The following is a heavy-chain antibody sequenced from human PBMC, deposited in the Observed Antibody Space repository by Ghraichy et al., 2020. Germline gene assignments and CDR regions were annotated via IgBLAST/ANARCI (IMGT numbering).Heavy chain of an antibody. CDR1: GFTFSSYA. V-gene: IGHV3-23*01. CDR2: ISGSGGST. CDR3: ANTVTYYYDSSGLLWND. D-gene: IGHD3-22*01. Sequence: GGSLRLSCAASGFTFSSYAMSWVRQAPGKGLEWVSAISGSGGSTYYADSVKGRFTISRDNSKNTLYLQMNSLRAEDTAVYYCANTVTYYYDSSGLLWNDWGQGTLVTVSS. J-gene: IGHJ4*02.